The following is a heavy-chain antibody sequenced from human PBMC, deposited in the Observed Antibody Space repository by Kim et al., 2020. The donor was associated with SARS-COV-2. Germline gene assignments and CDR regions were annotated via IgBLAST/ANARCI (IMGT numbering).Heavy chain of an antibody. J-gene: IGHJ4*02. CDR1: GFTFSSYD. CDR3: AEQHGYIYGPPFDY. Sequence: GGSLRLSCAASGFTFSSYDMHWVRQAPGKGLEWVALISYDGSNKYYADPVKGRFTISRDNSKNTLYLQMNSLRAEDPAVYYCAEQHGYIYGPPFDYCGQG. V-gene: IGHV3-30*18. D-gene: IGHD5-18*01. CDR2: ISYDGSNK.